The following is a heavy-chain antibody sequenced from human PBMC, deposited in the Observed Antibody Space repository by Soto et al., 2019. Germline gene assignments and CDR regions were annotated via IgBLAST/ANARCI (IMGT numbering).Heavy chain of an antibody. D-gene: IGHD3-3*01. Sequence: QVQLVQSGAEVKKPGASVKVSCKASGYTFTSYGISWVRQAPRQGLEWMGWISAYNGNTNYAQKLQGRVTMTTDTSTSTAYMELRSLRSDDTAVYYCARDTVEVGVVIIRYYYYGMDVWGQGSTVTVSS. J-gene: IGHJ6*02. CDR1: GYTFTSYG. V-gene: IGHV1-18*01. CDR2: ISAYNGNT. CDR3: ARDTVEVGVVIIRYYYYGMDV.